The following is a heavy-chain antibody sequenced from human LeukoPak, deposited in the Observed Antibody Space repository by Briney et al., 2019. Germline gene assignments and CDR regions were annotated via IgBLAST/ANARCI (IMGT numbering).Heavy chain of an antibody. CDR1: GYSFTNYW. CDR3: ARLTVAASGSYFDL. CDR2: IYPGDSDT. J-gene: IGHJ2*01. D-gene: IGHD6-19*01. V-gene: IGHV5-51*01. Sequence: GESLKISCKASGYSFTNYWVGWVRQMPGKGLEWMGIIYPGDSDTRYSPSFQGQVTISADKSISTAYLQWSSLKASDTAMYYCARLTVAASGSYFDLWGCGTLVTVSS.